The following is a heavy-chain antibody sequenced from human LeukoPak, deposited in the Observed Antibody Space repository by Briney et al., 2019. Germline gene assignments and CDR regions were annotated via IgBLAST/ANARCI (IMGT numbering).Heavy chain of an antibody. CDR3: ARDCVIVGVPCYDY. Sequence: PGGSLRLSCAASGFTFSSYWMSWVRQAPGKGLEWVANIKEDGSEKIYVASVKGRFTISRDNAKNSLYLQMNSLRAEDTAVYYCARDCVIVGVPCYDYWGQGTLVTVSS. CDR1: GFTFSSYW. V-gene: IGHV3-7*04. D-gene: IGHD1-26*01. J-gene: IGHJ4*02. CDR2: IKEDGSEK.